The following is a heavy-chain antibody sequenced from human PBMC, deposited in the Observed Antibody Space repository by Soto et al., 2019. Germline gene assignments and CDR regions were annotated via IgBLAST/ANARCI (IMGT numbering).Heavy chain of an antibody. CDR1: GFTFSNAW. D-gene: IGHD6-19*01. J-gene: IGHJ6*02. V-gene: IGHV3-15*01. Sequence: VSLRLSCAASGFTFSNAWMSWVRQAPGKGLEWVGRIKSKTDGGTTDYAAPVKGRFTISRDDSKNTLYLQMNSLKTEDTAVYYCTTGVIAVAYYYYYGMDVWGQGTPVTVYS. CDR3: TTGVIAVAYYYYYGMDV. CDR2: IKSKTDGGTT.